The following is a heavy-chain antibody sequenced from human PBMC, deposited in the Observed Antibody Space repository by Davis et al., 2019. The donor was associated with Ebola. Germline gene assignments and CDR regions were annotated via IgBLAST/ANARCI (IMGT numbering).Heavy chain of an antibody. J-gene: IGHJ4*02. CDR3: ARVGGWYRGYFDY. D-gene: IGHD6-19*01. CDR1: GGTFSSYA. V-gene: IGHV1-69*13. Sequence: SVKVSCKASGGTFSSYAISWVRQAPGQGLEWMGGIIPMFGTANYAQKFQGRVTITADESTSTAYMALGSLRSEDTAVYYCARVGGWYRGYFDYWGQGTLVTVSS. CDR2: IIPMFGTA.